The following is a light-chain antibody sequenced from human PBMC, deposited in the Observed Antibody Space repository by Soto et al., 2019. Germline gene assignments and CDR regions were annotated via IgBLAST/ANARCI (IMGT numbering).Light chain of an antibody. CDR1: SSNIGSNT. J-gene: IGLJ2*01. CDR3: AAWDDSLNGPV. CDR2: SNN. V-gene: IGLV1-44*01. Sequence: QSVLTQPPSASGTPGQRVTISCSGSSSNIGSNTVNWYQQLPGTAPKLLIYSNNQRPSGVPDRFSGSKSSTSASLAISGFQSEDEADYYCAAWDDSLNGPVFGGGTKLTVL.